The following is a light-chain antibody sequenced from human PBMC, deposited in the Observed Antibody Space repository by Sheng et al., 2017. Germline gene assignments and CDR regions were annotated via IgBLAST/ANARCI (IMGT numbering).Light chain of an antibody. J-gene: IGLJ1*01. Sequence: QSALTQPASVSGSPGQSITISCTGTSSDVGPYTSVSWYQQHPGKAPKLLIYEVNKRPSGVPDRFSGSKSGNTASLTVSGLQAEDEADYYCSSYAGINNVFGTGTEVTVL. V-gene: IGLV2-8*01. CDR1: SSDVGPYTS. CDR2: EVN. CDR3: SSYAGINNV.